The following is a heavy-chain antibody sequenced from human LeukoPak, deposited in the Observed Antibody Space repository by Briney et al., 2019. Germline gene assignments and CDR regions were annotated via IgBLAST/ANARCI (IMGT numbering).Heavy chain of an antibody. Sequence: SETLSLTCAVYGGSFSGYYWSWIRQPPGKGLEWIGEINHSGSTNYNPSLKSRVTISADASKNQFSLKLSSVTAADTAVYYCARLRQWLVPNYFDYWGQGTLVTVSS. J-gene: IGHJ4*02. V-gene: IGHV4-34*01. CDR1: GGSFSGYY. CDR3: ARLRQWLVPNYFDY. CDR2: INHSGST. D-gene: IGHD6-19*01.